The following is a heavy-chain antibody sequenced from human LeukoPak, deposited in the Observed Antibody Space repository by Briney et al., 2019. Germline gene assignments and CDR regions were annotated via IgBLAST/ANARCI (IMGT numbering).Heavy chain of an antibody. CDR1: GFTFSSYG. CDR3: AKDGDSSSWGGWFDP. CDR2: IRYDGSNK. V-gene: IGHV3-30*02. J-gene: IGHJ5*02. D-gene: IGHD6-13*01. Sequence: PGGSLRLSCAASGFTFSSYGMHWVRQAPGKGLEWVAFIRYDGSNKYYADSVKGRFTISRDNSKNTLYLQMNSLRAEDTAVYYCAKDGDSSSWGGWFDPWGQGTLVTVSS.